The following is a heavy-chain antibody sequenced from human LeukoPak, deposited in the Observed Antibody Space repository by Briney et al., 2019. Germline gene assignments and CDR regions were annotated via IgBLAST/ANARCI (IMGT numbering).Heavy chain of an antibody. CDR1: GFTFSSYS. Sequence: GGSLRLSCAASGFTFSSYSMNWVRQAPGKGLEWVSYISSSGSNIYYADSVKGRFTISRDNAKNSLYLQMNSLRAEDTAVYYCAELGITMIGGVWSKGTTVTISS. V-gene: IGHV3-48*04. D-gene: IGHD3-10*02. CDR2: ISSSGSNI. J-gene: IGHJ6*04. CDR3: AELGITMIGGV.